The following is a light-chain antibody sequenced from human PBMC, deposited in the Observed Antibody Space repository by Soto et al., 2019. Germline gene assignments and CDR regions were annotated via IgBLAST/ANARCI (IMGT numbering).Light chain of an antibody. J-gene: IGKJ4*01. CDR1: QSVSST. V-gene: IGKV3-15*01. CDR2: GAA. CDR3: QQYNNWTLT. Sequence: EIVMTQSPSTLSVSPGERATLSCRASQSVSSTLAWYQQKPGQAPRILIYGAASRATGIPARFSGSGSGTEFTLTISSLQSEDFAVYYCQQYNNWTLTFGGGSKVDIK.